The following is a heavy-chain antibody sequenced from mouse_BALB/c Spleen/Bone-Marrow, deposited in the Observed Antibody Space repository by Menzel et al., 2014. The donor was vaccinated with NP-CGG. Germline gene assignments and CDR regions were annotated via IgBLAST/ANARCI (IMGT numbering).Heavy chain of an antibody. D-gene: IGHD2-10*02. Sequence: VQLVESGAELAKPGASVKMSCKASGYTFTSYWMHWVKQRPGQGLEWIGYINPSTGYTEYNQKFKDKATLTADKSSSTAYMQLSSLTSEDSAVYYCASGLEGFAYWGQGTLVTASA. J-gene: IGHJ3*01. V-gene: IGHV1-7*01. CDR2: INPSTGYT. CDR1: GYTFTSYW. CDR3: ASGLEGFAY.